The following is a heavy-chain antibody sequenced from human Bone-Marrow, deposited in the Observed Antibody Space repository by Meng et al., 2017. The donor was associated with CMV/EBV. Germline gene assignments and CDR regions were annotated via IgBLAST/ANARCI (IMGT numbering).Heavy chain of an antibody. CDR1: GGTFSSYA. CDR3: ARVYSYYYDSSGYSD. J-gene: IGHJ4*02. V-gene: IGHV1-69*10. Sequence: SVKVSCKASGGTFSSYAISWVRQAPGQGLEWMGGIIPILGIANYAQKFQGRVTITADKSTSTAYMELSSLRSEDTAVYYCARVYSYYYDSSGYSDWGQGTLVNVSS. CDR2: IIPILGIA. D-gene: IGHD3-22*01.